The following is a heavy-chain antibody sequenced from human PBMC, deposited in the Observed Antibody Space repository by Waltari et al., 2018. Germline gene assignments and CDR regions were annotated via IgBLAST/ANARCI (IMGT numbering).Heavy chain of an antibody. V-gene: IGHV3-7*03. D-gene: IGHD2-2*01. CDR2: IKYDGSAT. CDR1: GFSLGPDW. J-gene: IGHJ4*02. CDR3: ARGSPGYVRVWDC. Sequence: EVQLMESGGGLVQPGGSLRLSCAASGFSLGPDWMTWVRQAPGKGLEWVANIKYDGSATYHADSVNGRFSISRDNAKNSLYLQMNSVSAEDTAIYYCARGSPGYVRVWDCWGQGTMVTVSS.